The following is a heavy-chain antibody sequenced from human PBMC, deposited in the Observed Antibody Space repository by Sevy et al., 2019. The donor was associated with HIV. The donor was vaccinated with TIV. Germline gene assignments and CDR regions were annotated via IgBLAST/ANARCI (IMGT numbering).Heavy chain of an antibody. J-gene: IGHJ6*02. V-gene: IGHV1-2*02. CDR2: INPNSGGT. Sequence: ASVKVSCKASGYTFTGYYMHWVRQAPGQGLEWMGWINPNSGGTNYAQKFQGRVTMTRDTSISTAYMELSRLRSDDTAVYYCARTPGGKYCSGGSCDHYYGMDVWGQGTTVTVSS. CDR3: ARTPGGKYCSGGSCDHYYGMDV. D-gene: IGHD2-15*01. CDR1: GYTFTGYY.